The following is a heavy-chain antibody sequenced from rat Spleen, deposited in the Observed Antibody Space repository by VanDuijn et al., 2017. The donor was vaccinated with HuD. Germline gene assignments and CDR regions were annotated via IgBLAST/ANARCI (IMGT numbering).Heavy chain of an antibody. J-gene: IGHJ1*01. V-gene: IGHV2-72*01. Sequence: QVQLRESGPGLVQPSQTLSLTCTVSGFPLTNNGVSWVRQPPGQSLVWMGTIWAGGGTNYNSAVQSRLSISRDTSKSQVFLKMNSLQPEDTATYYCVRQGYLRDWYFDFWGPGTMVTVSS. CDR3: VRQGYLRDWYFDF. D-gene: IGHD2-7*01. CDR1: GFPLTNNG. CDR2: IWAGGGT.